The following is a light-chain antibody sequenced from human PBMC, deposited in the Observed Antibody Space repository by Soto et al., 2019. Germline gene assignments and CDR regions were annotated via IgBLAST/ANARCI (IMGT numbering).Light chain of an antibody. CDR1: QSITTY. CDR2: GAS. V-gene: IGKV1-39*01. Sequence: DIQVTQSPSSLSASVGDRVTITCRASQSITTYLNWYQQKPGKAPKLLIYGASSLQSGVPSRFSGSGSGTDFTLTISSLQPEDSATYYCQQCLITLTLGGGTKVDIK. J-gene: IGKJ4*01. CDR3: QQCLITLT.